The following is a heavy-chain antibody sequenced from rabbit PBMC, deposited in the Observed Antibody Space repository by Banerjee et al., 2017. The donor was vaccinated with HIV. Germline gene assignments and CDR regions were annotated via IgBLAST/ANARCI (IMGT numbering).Heavy chain of an antibody. V-gene: IGHV1S40*01. CDR3: AGDPLYYNL. Sequence: QSLEESGGDLVKPGASLTLTCTASGFSFSSGYDMCWVRQAPGKGLEWIACIYTGSSGSTFYASWAKGRFTISKTSSTTVTLQMTSLTAADTATYFCAGDPLYYNLWGQGTLVTVS. J-gene: IGHJ4*01. CDR1: GFSFSSGYD. CDR2: IYTGSSGST. D-gene: IGHD1-1*01.